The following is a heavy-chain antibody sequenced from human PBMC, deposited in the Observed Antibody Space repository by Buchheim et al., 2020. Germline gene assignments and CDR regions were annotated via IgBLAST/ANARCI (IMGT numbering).Heavy chain of an antibody. D-gene: IGHD6-25*01. Sequence: QVQLVESGGGVVQPGRSLRLSCAASGFTFSSFGMHWVRQAPGKGLEWVAVISYDGSNKYYADSVKGRFTISRDNSKHTLYLQMNSLRAEDTAVYYCAKAAASYGKDVWGQGTT. CDR1: GFTFSSFG. J-gene: IGHJ6*02. CDR3: AKAAASYGKDV. V-gene: IGHV3-30*18. CDR2: ISYDGSNK.